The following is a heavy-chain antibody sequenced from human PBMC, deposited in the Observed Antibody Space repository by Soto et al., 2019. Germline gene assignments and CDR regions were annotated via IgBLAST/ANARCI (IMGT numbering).Heavy chain of an antibody. CDR1: GYSFTNYW. Sequence: GESLKISCMASGYSFTNYWIGWVRQMPGKGLEWMGTIYPGDSDTRYSPSFQGQVTISADKSISTAYLQWSSLKASDTAMYYCARQATTDYYYYGMDVWGQGTTVTVSS. CDR3: ARQATTDYYYYGMDV. CDR2: IYPGDSDT. J-gene: IGHJ6*02. D-gene: IGHD1-1*01. V-gene: IGHV5-51*01.